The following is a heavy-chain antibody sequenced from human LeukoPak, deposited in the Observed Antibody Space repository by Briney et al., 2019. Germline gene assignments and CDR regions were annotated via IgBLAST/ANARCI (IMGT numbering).Heavy chain of an antibody. V-gene: IGHV5-51*01. J-gene: IGHJ4*02. CDR2: IYPGDSDT. CDR1: GYSFTSYW. Sequence: GESLKISCKGSGYSFTSYWIGWVRQMPGKGLEWMGIIYPGDSDTRYSPSFQGQVTISADKSISTAYLQWSSLKASDTAMYYCARGLPIFGVVPNFDYXGQGTLVTVSS. D-gene: IGHD3-3*02. CDR3: ARGLPIFGVVPNFDY.